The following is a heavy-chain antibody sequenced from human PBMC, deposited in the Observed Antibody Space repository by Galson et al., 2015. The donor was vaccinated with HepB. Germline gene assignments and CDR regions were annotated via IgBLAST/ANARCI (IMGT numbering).Heavy chain of an antibody. Sequence: SLRLSCAASGFTFSSYGMHWVRQAPGKGLEWVAVISYDGSNKYYADSVKDRFTISRDNSKNTLYLQMNSLRAEDTAVYYCAKDGQWLGFGYFQHWGQGTLVTVSS. CDR3: AKDGQWLGFGYFQH. CDR1: GFTFSSYG. J-gene: IGHJ1*01. V-gene: IGHV3-30*18. CDR2: ISYDGSNK. D-gene: IGHD6-19*01.